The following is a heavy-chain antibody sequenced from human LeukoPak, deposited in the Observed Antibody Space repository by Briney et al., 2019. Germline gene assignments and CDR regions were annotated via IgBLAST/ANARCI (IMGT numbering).Heavy chain of an antibody. Sequence: GGSLRLSCAASGFTFSSYEMNWVRQAPGKGLEWVSYISSSGSTIYYADSVKGRFTISRDNSKNTLYLQMNSLRAEDTAVYYCAKPLVVVITTAFDYWGQGTLVTVSS. CDR2: ISSSGSTI. D-gene: IGHD3-22*01. V-gene: IGHV3-48*03. J-gene: IGHJ4*02. CDR1: GFTFSSYE. CDR3: AKPLVVVITTAFDY.